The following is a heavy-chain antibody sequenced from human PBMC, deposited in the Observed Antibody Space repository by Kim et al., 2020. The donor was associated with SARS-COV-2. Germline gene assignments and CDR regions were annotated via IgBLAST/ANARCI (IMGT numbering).Heavy chain of an antibody. D-gene: IGHD2-21*02. CDR3: NGGNSGREDY. Sequence: STYYAESVKGRFTITRDNSKNTLYLQINSLRADDTAVYYCNGGNSGREDYWGQGTLVTVAS. CDR2: ST. V-gene: IGHV3-23*01. J-gene: IGHJ4*02.